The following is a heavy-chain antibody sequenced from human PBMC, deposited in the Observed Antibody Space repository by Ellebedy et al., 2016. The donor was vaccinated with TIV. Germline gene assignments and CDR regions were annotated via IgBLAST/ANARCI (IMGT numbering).Heavy chain of an antibody. J-gene: IGHJ4*02. V-gene: IGHV1-46*01. CDR2: INPSGGST. CDR3: ARDLGYGDIGY. Sequence: ASVKVSCXASGYTFTSYYMHWMRQAPGQGLEWMGIINPSGGSTSYAQKFQGRLTMTRDTSTSTVYMELSSLRSEDTAVYYCARDLGYGDIGYWGQGTLVTVSS. CDR1: GYTFTSYY. D-gene: IGHD4-17*01.